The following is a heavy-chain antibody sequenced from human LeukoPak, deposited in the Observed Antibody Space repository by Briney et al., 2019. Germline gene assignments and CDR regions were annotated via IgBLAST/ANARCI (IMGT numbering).Heavy chain of an antibody. CDR1: GYTFTGYY. J-gene: IGHJ4*02. CDR3: AVIVGATVPFDY. Sequence: ASVKVSCKASGYTFTGYYMHWVRQAPGQGLEWMGWINPNSGGTNYAQKFQGRVTMTRDTSISTAYMELSRLRSDDTAVYYCAVIVGATVPFDYWGQGTLVTVSS. D-gene: IGHD1-26*01. CDR2: INPNSGGT. V-gene: IGHV1-2*02.